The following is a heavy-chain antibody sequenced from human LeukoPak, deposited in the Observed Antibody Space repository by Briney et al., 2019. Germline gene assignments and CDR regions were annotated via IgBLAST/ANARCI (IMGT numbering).Heavy chain of an antibody. D-gene: IGHD3-22*01. J-gene: IGHJ4*02. CDR1: GFSLSTFW. Sequence: GGSLRLSCAGSGFSLSTFWMHWVRQAPGKGLVWVSRIDYDGSTTTYADSVKGRFTISRDNAKNTLYLQMNSLRAEDTAVYYCARDYYDSSGLDYWGQGTLVTVSS. V-gene: IGHV3-74*01. CDR3: ARDYYDSSGLDY. CDR2: IDYDGSTT.